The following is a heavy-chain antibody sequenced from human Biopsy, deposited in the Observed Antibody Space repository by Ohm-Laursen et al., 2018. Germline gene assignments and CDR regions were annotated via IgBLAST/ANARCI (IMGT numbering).Heavy chain of an antibody. CDR3: ATVRGLVWFGELIA. CDR1: GGTFSASG. J-gene: IGHJ5*02. CDR2: IIPIFQTT. V-gene: IGHV1-69*06. Sequence: GASVKVSCKVIGGTFSASGISWVRLAPGHGLEFVGGIIPIFQTTHYAQSFQGRATIVADKSTSTAYMELSSLRSDDTAIYYCATVRGLVWFGELIAWGQGTLVTVSS. D-gene: IGHD3-10*01.